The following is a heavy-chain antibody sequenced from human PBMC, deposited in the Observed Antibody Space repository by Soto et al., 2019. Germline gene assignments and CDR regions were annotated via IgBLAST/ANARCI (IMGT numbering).Heavy chain of an antibody. J-gene: IGHJ5*02. Sequence: SHTLSLTCAISGDSVSSNSAAWNLIRQSPSRGLEWLGRTYYRSKWYNDYAVSVKSRITINPDTSKNQFSLQLNSVTPEDTAVYYCARDENWNPKLKHGGFDPWGQGTLVTVSS. D-gene: IGHD1-1*01. CDR2: TYYRSKWYN. CDR3: ARDENWNPKLKHGGFDP. V-gene: IGHV6-1*01. CDR1: GDSVSSNSAA.